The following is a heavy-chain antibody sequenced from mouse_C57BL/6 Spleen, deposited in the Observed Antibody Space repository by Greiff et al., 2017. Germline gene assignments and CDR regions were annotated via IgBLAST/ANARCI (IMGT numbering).Heavy chain of an antibody. J-gene: IGHJ1*03. V-gene: IGHV1-69*01. D-gene: IGHD1-1*01. Sequence: QVQLQQPGTELVKPGASVKLSCKASGYTFTSYWMHWVKQRPGQGLEWIGEIDPSDSYTNYNQKFKGKSTLTVDKSSSTAYMQLSSLTSEDSAVYYCARSDGSRYFDVWGTGTTVTVSS. CDR2: IDPSDSYT. CDR1: GYTFTSYW. CDR3: ARSDGSRYFDV.